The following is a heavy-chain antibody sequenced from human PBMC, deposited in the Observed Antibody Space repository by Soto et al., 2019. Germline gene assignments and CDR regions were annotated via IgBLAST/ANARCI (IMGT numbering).Heavy chain of an antibody. CDR1: GYSFTSYA. D-gene: IGHD6-6*01. J-gene: IGHJ6*02. Sequence: GASVKVSCKASGYSFTSYAMHWVRQAPGQRLVGMGWINAGNGNTKYSQKFPGRVTITRDTSASTAYMELSSMRSEATAVYYCARPTPYSSSSRGYYYYGMDVWGQGTTVTV. CDR3: ARPTPYSSSSRGYYYYGMDV. V-gene: IGHV1-3*01. CDR2: INAGNGNT.